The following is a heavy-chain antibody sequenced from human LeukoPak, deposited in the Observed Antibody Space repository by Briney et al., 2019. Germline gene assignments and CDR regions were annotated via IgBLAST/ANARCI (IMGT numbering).Heavy chain of an antibody. J-gene: IGHJ4*02. Sequence: PLASVKVSCKASGGTFSSYAISWVRQAPGQGLEWMGGIIPIFGTANYAQKFQGRVTITADKSTSTAYMELSSLRSEDTAVYYCARDRSESYYDFWSGYFDYWGQGTLVTVSS. CDR1: GGTFSSYA. CDR2: IIPIFGTA. V-gene: IGHV1-69*06. CDR3: ARDRSESYYDFWSGYFDY. D-gene: IGHD3-3*01.